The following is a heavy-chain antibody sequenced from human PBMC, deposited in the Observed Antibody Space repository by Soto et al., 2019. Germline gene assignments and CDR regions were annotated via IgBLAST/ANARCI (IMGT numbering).Heavy chain of an antibody. D-gene: IGHD7-27*01. J-gene: IGHJ5*02. CDR1: GGSISNYY. Sequence: SETLSLTCTVSGGSISNYYWSWIRQPPGEGLEWIGDIHYTGSTNYNPSLKSRVTISVDTSKNQFSLKLTSVTAADTAVYYCARVPGPWGQGTLVTVSS. CDR2: IHYTGST. V-gene: IGHV4-59*01. CDR3: ARVPGP.